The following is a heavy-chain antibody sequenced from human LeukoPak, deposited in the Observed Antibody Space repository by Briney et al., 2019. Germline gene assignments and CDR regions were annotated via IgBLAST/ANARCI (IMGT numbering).Heavy chain of an antibody. V-gene: IGHV4-31*03. CDR2: IYYSGST. CDR1: GGSISSGGYY. J-gene: IGHJ5*02. Sequence: SETLSLTCTVSGGSISSGGYYWSWIRQHPGKGLEWIGYIYYSGSTYYNPSLKNRLTISVDTSKNQFSLKLSSVTAADTAVYYCARDGYYDSSGNNWFDPWGQGTLVTVSS. D-gene: IGHD3-22*01. CDR3: ARDGYYDSSGNNWFDP.